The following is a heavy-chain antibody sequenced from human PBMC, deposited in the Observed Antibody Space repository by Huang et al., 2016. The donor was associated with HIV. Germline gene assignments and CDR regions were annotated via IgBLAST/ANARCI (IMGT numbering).Heavy chain of an antibody. CDR3: TKDWSVRGTNRFNSMDY. J-gene: IGHJ4*02. Sequence: QVPLVESGGGMVQPERSLKLSCATSKFTFTSYGMHWVRQAPGKGLEWVAVISYDGNSKFYADAVKCRFTISRDNSKKILFLQMSSLRPEDTAIYYCTKDWSVRGTNRFNSMDYWGQGTQVTVSS. D-gene: IGHD3-16*02. CDR2: ISYDGNSK. CDR1: KFTFTSYG. V-gene: IGHV3-30*18.